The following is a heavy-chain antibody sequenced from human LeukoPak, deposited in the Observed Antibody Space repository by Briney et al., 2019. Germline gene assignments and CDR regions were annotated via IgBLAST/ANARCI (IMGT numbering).Heavy chain of an antibody. Sequence: ASVKVSCKASGDTFSNSGISWGRQAPGQGLECMGWISAYNGNTKYAQKVQGRLTLTTETSTSTAYMELRSLIYDDTDVYSCARGRVETIIDYWGQGTLVTVSS. CDR1: GDTFSNSG. CDR3: ARGRVETIIDY. D-gene: IGHD5-12*01. J-gene: IGHJ4*02. CDR2: ISAYNGNT. V-gene: IGHV1-18*01.